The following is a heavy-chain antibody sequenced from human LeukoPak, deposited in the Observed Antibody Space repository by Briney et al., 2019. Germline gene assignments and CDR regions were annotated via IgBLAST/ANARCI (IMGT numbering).Heavy chain of an antibody. J-gene: IGHJ2*01. V-gene: IGHV4-61*02. Sequence: PSETLSLTCTVSGGSISSGSYYWSWIRQPAGKGLEWIGRIYTSGSTNYNPSLKSRVTISVDTSKNQFSLKLSSVTAADTAVYYCARDNKYQPTSFLEDWYFDLWGRGTLVTVSS. CDR3: ARDNKYQPTSFLEDWYFDL. CDR2: IYTSGST. CDR1: GGSISSGSYY. D-gene: IGHD2-2*01.